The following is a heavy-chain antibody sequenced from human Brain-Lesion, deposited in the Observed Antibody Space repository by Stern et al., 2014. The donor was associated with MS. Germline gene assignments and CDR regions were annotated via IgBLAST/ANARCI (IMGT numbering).Heavy chain of an antibody. CDR2: ISGRGGTT. CDR1: GFSFSTYA. V-gene: IGHV3-23*04. D-gene: IGHD6-19*01. Sequence: EVQLVESGGGLVKPGGSLRLSCAASGFSFSTYAMSWVRQTPGKGLQWVSVISGRGGTTYYADSAKGRFTISRDNSKNPLYLQMDSLRADDTAVYYCAKWPHHIAVAGTRYFQHWGQGTLFTVSS. CDR3: AKWPHHIAVAGTRYFQH. J-gene: IGHJ1*01.